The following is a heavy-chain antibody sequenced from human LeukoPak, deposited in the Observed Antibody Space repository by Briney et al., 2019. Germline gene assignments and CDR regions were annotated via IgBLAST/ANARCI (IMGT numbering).Heavy chain of an antibody. D-gene: IGHD3-10*01. CDR3: ARGTVETTWYYYGSGYFDY. Sequence: GASVKVSCKASGYTFTSYDINWVRQATGQGLEWMGWMNPNSGNTGYAQKFQGGVTMTRNTSISTAYMELSSLRSEDTAVYYCARGTVETTWYYYGSGYFDYWGQGTLVTVSS. V-gene: IGHV1-8*01. CDR2: MNPNSGNT. CDR1: GYTFTSYD. J-gene: IGHJ4*02.